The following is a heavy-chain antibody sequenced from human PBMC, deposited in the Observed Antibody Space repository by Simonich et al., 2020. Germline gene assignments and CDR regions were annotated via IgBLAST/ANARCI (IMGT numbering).Heavy chain of an antibody. V-gene: IGHV1-69*17. CDR2: ISPIMGIA. Sequence: QVQLVQSGAEVKKPGSSVKVSCKASGGTFSSYAISWVRQSPGQGLEWKGGISPIMGIANSEQKFKGRVKITADKSTSTAYMELSSLRSEDTAVYYCARGGLADRRIVYYYYMDVWGKGTTVTVSS. D-gene: IGHD2-15*01. CDR3: ARGGLADRRIVYYYYMDV. CDR1: GGTFSSYA. J-gene: IGHJ6*03.